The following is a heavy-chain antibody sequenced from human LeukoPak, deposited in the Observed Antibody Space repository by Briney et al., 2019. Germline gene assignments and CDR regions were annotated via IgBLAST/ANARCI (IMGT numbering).Heavy chain of an antibody. V-gene: IGHV3-30*18. Sequence: GGSLRLSCAASGFTFSSYGIHWVRQAPGKGLEWVAVISYDGSNKYYADSVKGRLTISRDNSKNTLYLQMNSLRAEDTAVYYCAKEGQRLYGSGSYYGYFDYWGQGTLVTVSS. D-gene: IGHD3-10*01. CDR3: AKEGQRLYGSGSYYGYFDY. J-gene: IGHJ4*02. CDR1: GFTFSSYG. CDR2: ISYDGSNK.